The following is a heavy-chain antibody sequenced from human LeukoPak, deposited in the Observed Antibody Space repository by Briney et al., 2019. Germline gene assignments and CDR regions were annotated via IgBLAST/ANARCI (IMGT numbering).Heavy chain of an antibody. CDR2: IRSDGSAS. J-gene: IGHJ4*02. Sequence: PGGSLRLSCAASGFTFSSYAMHWVRQAPGKGLVWVSGIRSDGSASNYADSVKGRFTISRDNAKNMLYLQMNSLRAEDTAVYYCATSRSFDYWGQGTLVTVSS. D-gene: IGHD6-6*01. V-gene: IGHV3-74*01. CDR3: ATSRSFDY. CDR1: GFTFSSYA.